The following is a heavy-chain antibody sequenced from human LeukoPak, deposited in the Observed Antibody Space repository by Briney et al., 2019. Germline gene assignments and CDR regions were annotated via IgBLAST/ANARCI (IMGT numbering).Heavy chain of an antibody. Sequence: GGSLRLSCEASGFTFSSYSMNWVRQAPGKGLEWVSYISSSSSTIYYADSVKGRFTISRDNAKKSLYLQMNSLRAEDTAVYYCARDDDYDRSGLGYFQHWGQGTLVTVSS. CDR1: GFTFSSYS. D-gene: IGHD3-22*01. V-gene: IGHV3-48*01. J-gene: IGHJ1*01. CDR3: ARDDDYDRSGLGYFQH. CDR2: ISSSSSTI.